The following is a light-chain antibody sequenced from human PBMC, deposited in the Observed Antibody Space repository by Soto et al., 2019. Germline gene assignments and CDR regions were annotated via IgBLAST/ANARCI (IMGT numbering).Light chain of an antibody. J-gene: IGLJ2*01. CDR3: SSYTTNDGLV. V-gene: IGLV2-14*01. CDR2: EVT. Sequence: QSVLTQPASVSESPGQSITIPCTGSSSDVGVSNYVSWYRQHPGKAPQLIIYEVTYRASGISSRFSASKSGDTASLTVSGLQAEDEADYYCSSYTTNDGLVFGGGTKVTVL. CDR1: SSDVGVSNY.